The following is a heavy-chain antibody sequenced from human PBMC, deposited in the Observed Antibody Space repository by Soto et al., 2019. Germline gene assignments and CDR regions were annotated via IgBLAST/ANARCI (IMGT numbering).Heavy chain of an antibody. Sequence: GESLKISCKGSGYSFTSYWIGWVPQMPGKGLEWMGIIYPGDSDTRYSPSFQGQVTISADKSISTAYLQWSSLKASDTAMYYCASSSYGTYYYYGMDVWGQGTTVTVSS. V-gene: IGHV5-51*01. CDR3: ASSSYGTYYYYGMDV. J-gene: IGHJ6*02. CDR2: IYPGDSDT. CDR1: GYSFTSYW. D-gene: IGHD5-18*01.